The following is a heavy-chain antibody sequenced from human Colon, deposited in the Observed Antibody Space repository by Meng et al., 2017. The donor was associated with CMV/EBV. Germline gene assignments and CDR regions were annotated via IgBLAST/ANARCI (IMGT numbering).Heavy chain of an antibody. CDR2: VSWDGGST. D-gene: IGHD4-17*01. J-gene: IGHJ4*02. CDR1: GFTFDDYT. CDR3: AKGTAATTVPDFDS. Sequence: GGSLRLSCAASGFTFDDYTMNWVRHAPGKGLEWVALVSWDGGSTRYAESVRGRFTISRDNSNNLLVLQLNSLRSDDSALYYCAKGTAATTVPDFDSWGQGTLVTVSS. V-gene: IGHV3-43*01.